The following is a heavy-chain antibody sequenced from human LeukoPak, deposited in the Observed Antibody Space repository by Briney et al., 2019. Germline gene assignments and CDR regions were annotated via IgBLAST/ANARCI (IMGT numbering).Heavy chain of an antibody. CDR3: ARESAAAGTTHDY. Sequence: GGSLRLSCAASGFTFSSYWMSWVRQAPGKGLKRVANIKQDGSEKYYVDSVKGRFTISRDNAKNSLYLQMNSLRAEDTAVYYCARESAAAGTTHDYWGQGTLVTVSS. J-gene: IGHJ4*02. CDR2: IKQDGSEK. D-gene: IGHD6-13*01. V-gene: IGHV3-7*01. CDR1: GFTFSSYW.